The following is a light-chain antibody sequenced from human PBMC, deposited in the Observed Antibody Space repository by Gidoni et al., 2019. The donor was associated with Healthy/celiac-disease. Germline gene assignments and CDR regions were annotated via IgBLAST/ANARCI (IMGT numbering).Light chain of an antibody. Sequence: EIVLTQSPGTLFLSPGERATLSCRASQSVSSSYLTWYQQKPGQAPRLLIYGASSRATGIPDRFSGSGSGTDFSLTISRLEHEDVAVYYCQQYGSSPITFGQGTRLEIK. CDR2: GAS. J-gene: IGKJ5*01. CDR3: QQYGSSPIT. CDR1: QSVSSSY. V-gene: IGKV3-20*01.